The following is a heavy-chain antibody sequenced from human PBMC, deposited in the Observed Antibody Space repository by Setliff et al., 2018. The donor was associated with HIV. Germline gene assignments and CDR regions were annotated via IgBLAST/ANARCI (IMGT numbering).Heavy chain of an antibody. CDR1: GYTFTDYY. V-gene: IGHV1-2*06. CDR2: INANRGGT. Sequence: ASVKVSCKTSGYTFTDYYMHWVRQAPGQGLEWMGRINANRGGTSYAQKFQGRVTMTRDTSISTGYMELSRLTSDDTAVYYCASDVVVPDATPDDAFDIWGQGTMVTVSS. CDR3: ASDVVVPDATPDDAFDI. D-gene: IGHD2-15*01. J-gene: IGHJ3*02.